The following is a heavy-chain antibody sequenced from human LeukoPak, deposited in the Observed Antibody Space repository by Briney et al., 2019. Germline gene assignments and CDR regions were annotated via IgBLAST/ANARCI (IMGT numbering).Heavy chain of an antibody. CDR3: AKDYYGSGSLFDY. CDR1: GFTFSSYG. D-gene: IGHD3-10*01. Sequence: PGRSLRLSCAASGFTFSSYGMHWVRQAPGKGLEWVAVISYDGSNKYYADSVKGRFTISRDNSKNTLYLQMNSLRAEDTAVYYCAKDYYGSGSLFDYRGQGTLVTVSS. J-gene: IGHJ4*02. V-gene: IGHV3-30*18. CDR2: ISYDGSNK.